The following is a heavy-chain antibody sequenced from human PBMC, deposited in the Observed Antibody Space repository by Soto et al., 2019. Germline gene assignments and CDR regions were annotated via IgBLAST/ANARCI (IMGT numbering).Heavy chain of an antibody. CDR2: IYYSGST. CDR3: AREMVYAIDYYYGMDV. D-gene: IGHD2-8*01. J-gene: IGHJ6*02. CDR1: GGSVSSGSYY. Sequence: KPSETLSLTCTVSGGSVSSGSYYWSWIRQPPGKGLEWIGYIYYSGSTNYNPSLKSRVTISVDTSKNQFSLKLSSVTAADTAVYYCAREMVYAIDYYYGMDVWGQGTTVTVSS. V-gene: IGHV4-61*01.